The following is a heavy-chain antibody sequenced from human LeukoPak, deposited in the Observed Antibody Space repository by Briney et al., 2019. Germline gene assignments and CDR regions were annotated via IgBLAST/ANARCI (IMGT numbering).Heavy chain of an antibody. CDR1: GFSFSSYG. J-gene: IGHJ6*02. V-gene: IGHV3-30*18. CDR2: ISYDGSNK. Sequence: GGSLRLSCAASGFSFSSYGMHWVRQAPGKGLEWVAVISYDGSNKYYADSVKGRFTISRDNSKNTLYLQMNSLRAEDTAVYYCAKDPEAVAGNGYYGMDAWGQGTTVTVSS. D-gene: IGHD6-19*01. CDR3: AKDPEAVAGNGYYGMDA.